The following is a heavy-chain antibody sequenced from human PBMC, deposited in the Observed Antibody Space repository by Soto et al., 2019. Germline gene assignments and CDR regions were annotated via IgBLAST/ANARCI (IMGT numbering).Heavy chain of an antibody. CDR3: ARDPPSPCHLNYERSGYYCWYFDL. Sequence: ASVKVSCKASGYTFTSYGIKWVRQAPGQGLEWMGWISAYNGNTNYAQKLQGRVTMTTDTSTSTAYMELRSLRSDDTAVYYCARDPPSPCHLNYERSGYYCWYFDLWGRGTLVTVSS. J-gene: IGHJ2*01. D-gene: IGHD3-22*01. V-gene: IGHV1-18*01. CDR1: GYTFTSYG. CDR2: ISAYNGNT.